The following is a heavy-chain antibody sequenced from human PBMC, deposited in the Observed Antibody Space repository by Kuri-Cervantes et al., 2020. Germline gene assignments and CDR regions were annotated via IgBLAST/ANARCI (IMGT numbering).Heavy chain of an antibody. V-gene: IGHV3-30*03. J-gene: IGHJ4*01. Sequence: GESLKISCAASGFTFSSYGMHWVRQAPGKGLEWVAVISYDGSNKYYADSVKGRFTISRDNSKNTLYLQMNSLRAEDTAVYFCEGGDGYNVGYWGQGTLVTVSS. D-gene: IGHD5-24*01. CDR2: ISYDGSNK. CDR3: EGGDGYNVGY. CDR1: GFTFSSYG.